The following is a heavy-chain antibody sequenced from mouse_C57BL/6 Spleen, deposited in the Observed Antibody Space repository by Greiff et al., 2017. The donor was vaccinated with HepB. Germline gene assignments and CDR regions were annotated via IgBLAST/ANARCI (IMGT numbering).Heavy chain of an antibody. V-gene: IGHV3-6*01. Sequence: ESGPGLVKPSQSLSLTCSVTGYSITSGYYWNWIRQFPGNKLEWMGYISYDGSNNYNPSLKNRISITRDTCKNQFFLKLNSVTTEDTATNYCARERYDYDTYAMDYWGQGTSVTVSS. CDR3: ARERYDYDTYAMDY. CDR2: ISYDGSN. J-gene: IGHJ4*01. CDR1: GYSITSGYY. D-gene: IGHD2-4*01.